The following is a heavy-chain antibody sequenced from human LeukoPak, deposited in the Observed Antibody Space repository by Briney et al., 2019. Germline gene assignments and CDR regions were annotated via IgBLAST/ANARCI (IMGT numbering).Heavy chain of an antibody. J-gene: IGHJ6*03. V-gene: IGHV4-31*03. CDR1: GGSIRTDGYY. Sequence: PSETLSLTCTVSGGSIRTDGYYWNWIRQHPGKGLEWIGYIYYSGSTYYNPSLMSRLIISVDTSKNQLSLKLNSVTAADTAVYYCAREAWGYDPPYYYFYYIDVWGKGTTVTVSS. CDR2: IYYSGST. CDR3: AREAWGYDPPYYYFYYIDV. D-gene: IGHD5-12*01.